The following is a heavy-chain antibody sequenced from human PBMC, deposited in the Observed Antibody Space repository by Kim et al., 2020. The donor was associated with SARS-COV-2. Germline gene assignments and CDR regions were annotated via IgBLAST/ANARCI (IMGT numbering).Heavy chain of an antibody. CDR3: ARDSRIAVAGSDAFDI. V-gene: IGHV4-31*02. J-gene: IGHJ3*02. D-gene: IGHD6-19*01. Sequence: SLKSRVTISVDTSKNQFSLKLSSVTAADTAVYYCARDSRIAVAGSDAFDIWGQGTMVTVSS.